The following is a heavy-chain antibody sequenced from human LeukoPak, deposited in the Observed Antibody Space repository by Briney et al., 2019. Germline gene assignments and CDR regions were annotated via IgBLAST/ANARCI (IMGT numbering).Heavy chain of an antibody. V-gene: IGHV1-18*01. Sequence: ASVKVSCKASGYSFTNYGITWVRQAPGQGLEWMGWISPYNGNTNYAQKLQGRVTMTRDTSTSTAYMELRSLRSDDTAVYYCVTYSAAGRTYYFDYWGQGALVTVSS. CDR2: ISPYNGNT. J-gene: IGHJ4*02. CDR3: VTYSAAGRTYYFDY. D-gene: IGHD6-13*01. CDR1: GYSFTNYG.